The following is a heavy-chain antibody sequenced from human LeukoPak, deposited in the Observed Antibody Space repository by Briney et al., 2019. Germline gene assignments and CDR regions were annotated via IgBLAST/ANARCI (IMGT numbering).Heavy chain of an antibody. J-gene: IGHJ5*02. CDR1: GGTFSSYA. CDR2: IIPILGIA. CDR3: ARVVPAAMGGWFDP. D-gene: IGHD2-2*01. Sequence: SVTVSCKASGGTFSSYAISWVRQAPGQGLEWMGRIIPILGIANYAQKFQGRVTITADKSTSTAYMELSSLRSEDTAVYYCARVVPAAMGGWFDPWGQGTLVTVSS. V-gene: IGHV1-69*04.